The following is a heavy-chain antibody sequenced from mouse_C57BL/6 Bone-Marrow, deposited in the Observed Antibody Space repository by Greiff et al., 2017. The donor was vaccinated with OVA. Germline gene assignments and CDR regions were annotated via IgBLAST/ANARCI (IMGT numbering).Heavy chain of an antibody. CDR2: INPSSGYT. V-gene: IGHV1-7*01. J-gene: IGHJ1*03. CDR3: ARRYLDV. CDR1: GYTFTSYW. Sequence: QVQLQQSGAELAKPGASVKLSCKASGYTFTSYWMHWVKQRPGQGLEWIGYINPSSGYTKYNQKFKAKATLTADKSSSTAYMQLSSLTYEDSAVYYCARRYLDVWGTGTTVTVSS.